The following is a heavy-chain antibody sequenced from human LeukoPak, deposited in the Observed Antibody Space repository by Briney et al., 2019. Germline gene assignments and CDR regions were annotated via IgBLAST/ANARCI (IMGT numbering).Heavy chain of an antibody. CDR2: INHSGST. V-gene: IGHV4-34*01. Sequence: SETLSLTCAVYGGSFSGYYWSWIRQPPGKGLEWIGEINHSGSTNYNPSLKSRVTISVDTSKNQFSLKLSSVTAADTAVYYCARTQYCSSTSCYKWAIDYWGQGTLVTVSS. D-gene: IGHD2-2*02. CDR3: ARTQYCSSTSCYKWAIDY. CDR1: GGSFSGYY. J-gene: IGHJ4*02.